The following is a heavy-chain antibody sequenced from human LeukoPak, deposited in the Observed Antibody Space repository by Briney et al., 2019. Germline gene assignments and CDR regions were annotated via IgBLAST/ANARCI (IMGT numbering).Heavy chain of an antibody. Sequence: GGSLRLSCAASGFAFSDHYMDWVRQAPGKGLEWVGRTRNKANSYTTEYAASVKGRFTISRDDSKNSLYLQMNSLKTEDTAVYYCARVRGLQVRAVAATFGYFDYWGQGTLVTVSS. J-gene: IGHJ4*02. CDR2: TRNKANSYTT. D-gene: IGHD6-19*01. V-gene: IGHV3-72*01. CDR1: GFAFSDHY. CDR3: ARVRGLQVRAVAATFGYFDY.